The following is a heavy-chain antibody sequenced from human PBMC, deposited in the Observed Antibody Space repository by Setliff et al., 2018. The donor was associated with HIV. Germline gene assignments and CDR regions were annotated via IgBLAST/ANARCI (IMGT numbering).Heavy chain of an antibody. CDR1: GYSSSGYA. V-gene: IGHV1-3*01. J-gene: IGHJ3*02. CDR2: IIAGDGSI. D-gene: IGHD2-21*02. CDR3: AREPIGGDDAFDI. Sequence: GASVKVSCKASGYSSSGYAMHWVRQVPGQRLEWMGWIIAGDGSIRYSQKFQGRVSFTRDTSASTAYMELYSLVSEDTAIFYCAREPIGGDDAFDIWGQGTMVTVSS.